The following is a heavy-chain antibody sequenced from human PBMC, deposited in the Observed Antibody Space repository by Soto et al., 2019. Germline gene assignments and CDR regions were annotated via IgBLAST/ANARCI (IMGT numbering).Heavy chain of an antibody. J-gene: IGHJ4*02. D-gene: IGHD2-8*01. Sequence: SVKVSCKASGGTFSSYAISGVRQAPGQGLEWMGGIIPISGTANYAQKFQGRVTITADESTSTAYMALSSLRSEDTAVYYCARANIVLMLYAITCGPFDCWGQGTLVTACS. CDR2: IIPISGTA. V-gene: IGHV1-69*13. CDR1: GGTFSSYA. CDR3: ARANIVLMLYAITCGPFDC.